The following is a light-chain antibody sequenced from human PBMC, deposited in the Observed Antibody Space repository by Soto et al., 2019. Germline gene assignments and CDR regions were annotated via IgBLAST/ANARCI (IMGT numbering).Light chain of an antibody. V-gene: IGKV3-11*01. CDR2: DAS. CDR3: QQRSSWPPIT. Sequence: TQSPATLSLSPGERAALSCRASQSVSNYFAWYQQKPGQAPRLLIYDASKGAAGIPDRFNGSGSGTDFTLTISSLETEDFAAYYYCQQRSSWPPITFGQGTRLEIK. J-gene: IGKJ5*01. CDR1: QSVSNY.